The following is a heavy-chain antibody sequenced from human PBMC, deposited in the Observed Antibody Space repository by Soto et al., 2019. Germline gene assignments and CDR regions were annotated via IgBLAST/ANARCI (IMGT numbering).Heavy chain of an antibody. J-gene: IGHJ4*02. CDR1: GDTFNFYS. CDR3: ARSYGSGYRAFDY. CDR2: VNPIVSMS. Sequence: QVQLVQSGAEVKRPGSSVKVSCKASGDTFNFYSINWVRQAPGLGLEWMGRVNPIVSMSNYAQKFQGRVTLTXDXPTSTAYMELSSLRSEDTAIYYCARSYGSGYRAFDYWGQGALVTVSS. D-gene: IGHD3-10*01. V-gene: IGHV1-69*02.